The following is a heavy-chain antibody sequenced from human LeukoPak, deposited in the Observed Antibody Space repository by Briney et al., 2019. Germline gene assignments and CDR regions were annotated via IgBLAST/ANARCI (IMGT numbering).Heavy chain of an antibody. Sequence: GGSLRLSCAASGFAFSTFAMGWVRQSPGKGLEWLSNGGGNTTFYADSVKGRFTISRDNSKNTLYLHMDSLRPDDTAIHYCTKELHVAVAVADYYYFYMDVWGRGTAVTVSS. CDR1: GFAFSTFA. J-gene: IGHJ6*03. D-gene: IGHD6-19*01. V-gene: IGHV3-23*01. CDR3: TKELHVAVAVADYYYFYMDV. CDR2: NGGGNTT.